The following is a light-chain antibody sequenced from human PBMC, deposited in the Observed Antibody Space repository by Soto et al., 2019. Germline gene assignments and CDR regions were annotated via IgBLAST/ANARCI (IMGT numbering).Light chain of an antibody. CDR3: QQYDILPWT. V-gene: IGKV3-20*01. CDR1: QSVSYNY. CDR2: GAS. Sequence: EIVLTQSPGTLSLSPGQRATLSCRASQSVSYNYLAWYQQKPGQAPRLLIYGASSRAIGIPDRFGGSGSGTDFTLTISRLEPEDFAIYSCQQYDILPWTFGQGTKVEIK. J-gene: IGKJ1*01.